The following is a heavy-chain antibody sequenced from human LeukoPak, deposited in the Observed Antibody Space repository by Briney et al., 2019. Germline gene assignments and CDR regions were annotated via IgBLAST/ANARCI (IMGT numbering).Heavy chain of an antibody. CDR2: ISGSGGST. D-gene: IGHD1-26*01. Sequence: GGSLRLSCAASGFTFSSYAMSWVRQAPGKGLEWVSAISGSGGSTYYADSVKGRFTISRDNSKNTLYLQMNSLRAEDTAVYYCAKDRRVVAAKYYYYYYGMDVWGQGTTVTVSS. CDR1: GFTFSSYA. J-gene: IGHJ6*02. CDR3: AKDRRVVAAKYYYYYYGMDV. V-gene: IGHV3-23*01.